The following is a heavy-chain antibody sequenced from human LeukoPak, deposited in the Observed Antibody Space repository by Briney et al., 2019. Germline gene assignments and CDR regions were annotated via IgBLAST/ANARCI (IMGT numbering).Heavy chain of an antibody. CDR1: GGTFSSYA. J-gene: IGHJ4*02. CDR2: IIPIFGTA. CDR3: ARGKLEGIDY. V-gene: IGHV1-69*06. Sequence: ASVKVSCKASGGTFSSYAISWVRQAPGQGLEWMGGIIPIFGTANYAQKFQGRVTITADKPTSTAYMELSSLRSEDTAVYYCARGKLEGIDYWGQGTLVTVSS. D-gene: IGHD1-1*01.